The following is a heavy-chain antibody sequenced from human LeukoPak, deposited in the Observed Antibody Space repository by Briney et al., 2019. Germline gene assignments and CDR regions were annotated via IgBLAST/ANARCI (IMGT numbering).Heavy chain of an antibody. CDR2: INHSGSA. CDR3: ARLFCYSTACYVDS. CDR1: GGSSSVYY. V-gene: IGHV4-34*01. D-gene: IGHD2-2*01. Sequence: SETLSLTCAVYGGSSSVYYWSWICQPPGKGLEWIGEINHSGSAKFNPSLKSRVTLSIDTSRNQFSLNLSSVTAADTVVYYCARLFCYSTACYVDSWGQGTLVTVSS. J-gene: IGHJ4*02.